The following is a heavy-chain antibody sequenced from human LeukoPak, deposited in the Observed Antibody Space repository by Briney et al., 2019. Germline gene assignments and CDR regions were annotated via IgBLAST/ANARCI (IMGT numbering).Heavy chain of an antibody. CDR1: GFTFGKYW. CDR3: ARDQYDTWSRRGNFDS. V-gene: IGHV3-7*03. CDR2: IKLDGSEK. J-gene: IGHJ4*02. D-gene: IGHD3-3*01. Sequence: GGSLRLSCVASGFTFGKYWMSWVRQAPGKGLEWVANIKLDGSEKNYVDSVKGRFTISRDNTKSSLYLQMNSLRAEDTAVFYCARDQYDTWSRRGNFDSWGQGTLVIVSS.